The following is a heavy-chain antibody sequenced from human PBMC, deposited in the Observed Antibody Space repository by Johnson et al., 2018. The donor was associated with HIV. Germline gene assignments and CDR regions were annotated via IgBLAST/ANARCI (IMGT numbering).Heavy chain of an antibody. CDR3: ARGVNGAFDI. V-gene: IGHV3-52*01. D-gene: IGHD2-8*01. Sequence: VQLVESGGGVVQPGRSLRLSCAASGFTFSSSWMHWVCQAPEKGLEWVADIKCDGSEKSYVDSVKGRFTISRDNAKNSLNLQMSSLRAEDTAVYYCARGVNGAFDIWGQGTMVTVSS. CDR2: IKCDGSEK. CDR1: GFTFSSSW. J-gene: IGHJ3*02.